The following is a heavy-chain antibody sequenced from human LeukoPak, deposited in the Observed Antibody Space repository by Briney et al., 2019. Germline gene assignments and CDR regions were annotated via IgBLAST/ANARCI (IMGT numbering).Heavy chain of an antibody. J-gene: IGHJ4*02. V-gene: IGHV3-73*01. CDR2: IRSKANSYAT. Sequence: TGGSLRLSCAASGFTFSGSAMHWVRQASGKGLEWVGRIRSKANSYATAYAASVKGRFTISRDDSKNTAYLQMNSLKTEDTAVYYCTSRIAAAGRHYFDYWGQGTLVTVSS. CDR1: GFTFSGSA. CDR3: TSRIAAAGRHYFDY. D-gene: IGHD6-13*01.